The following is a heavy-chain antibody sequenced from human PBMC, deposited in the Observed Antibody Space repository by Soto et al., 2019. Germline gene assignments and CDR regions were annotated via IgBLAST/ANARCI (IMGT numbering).Heavy chain of an antibody. CDR3: ARRQTSGYNRYFAS. V-gene: IGHV1-69*06. D-gene: IGHD5-12*01. CDR1: GGTFSSNP. Sequence: SVKVSCKASGGTFSSNPISWMRQAPGQGLEWMGGTIPTFGAGSYAQRFQGRLTITADKSTNTAYMELSSLRPEDTAVYYCARRQTSGYNRYFASWGHGTLVTVXS. CDR2: TIPTFGAG. J-gene: IGHJ4*01.